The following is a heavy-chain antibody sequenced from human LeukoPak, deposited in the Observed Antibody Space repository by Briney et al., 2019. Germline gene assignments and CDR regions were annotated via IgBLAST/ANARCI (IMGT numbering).Heavy chain of an antibody. V-gene: IGHV3-21*01. CDR2: ISSSSSYI. Sequence: GSLRLSCAASGFTFSSYSMNWVRQAPGKGLEWVSSISSSSSYIYYADSVKGRFTISRDNAKNSLYLQMNSLRAEDTAVYYCARSSCSGGSCYRGAVDYWGQGTLVTVSS. CDR1: GFTFSSYS. D-gene: IGHD2-15*01. J-gene: IGHJ4*02. CDR3: ARSSCSGGSCYRGAVDY.